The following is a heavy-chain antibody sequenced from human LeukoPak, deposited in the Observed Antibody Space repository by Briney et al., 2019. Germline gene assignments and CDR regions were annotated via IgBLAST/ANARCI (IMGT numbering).Heavy chain of an antibody. Sequence: PGGSLRLPCAASGFTFSASAMHWVRQASGKGLEWVGRIRTKTNNFATAYAASVKGRFTVSRDDSKNTAYLQMNSLKTEDTAVYYCTRLLDYNGYYYGAFDYWGQGTLVTVSS. CDR2: IRTKTNNFAT. J-gene: IGHJ4*02. D-gene: IGHD3-22*01. V-gene: IGHV3-73*01. CDR3: TRLLDYNGYYYGAFDY. CDR1: GFTFSASA.